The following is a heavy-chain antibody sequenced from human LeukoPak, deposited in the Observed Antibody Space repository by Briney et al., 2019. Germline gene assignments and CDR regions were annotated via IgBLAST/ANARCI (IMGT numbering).Heavy chain of an antibody. V-gene: IGHV3-72*01. D-gene: IGHD3-10*01. CDR2: TRNKANSYIT. CDR3: ARDNGGSGTFLDY. J-gene: IGHJ4*02. CDR1: GFTFSDHY. Sequence: GGSLRLSCAASGFTFSDHYMDWVRQAPGKGLEWVGRTRNKANSYITEYAASVKGRFTISRDDSKNSLYLQMNTLKTEDTAVYYCARDNGGSGTFLDYWGQGTLVTVSS.